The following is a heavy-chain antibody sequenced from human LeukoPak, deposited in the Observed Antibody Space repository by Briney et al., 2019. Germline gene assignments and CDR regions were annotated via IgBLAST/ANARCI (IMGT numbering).Heavy chain of an antibody. CDR1: GGSFSGYY. CDR2: INHSGST. CDR3: ARGRVVVGLYYHYYYYMDV. D-gene: IGHD2-15*01. J-gene: IGHJ6*03. V-gene: IGHV4-34*01. Sequence: PSETLSLTCAVYGGSFSGYYWSWIRQPPGKGLEWIGEINHSGSTNYNPSLKSRVTISVDTSKNQFSLKLSSVTAADTAVYYCARGRVVVGLYYHYYYYMDVWGKGTTVTVSS.